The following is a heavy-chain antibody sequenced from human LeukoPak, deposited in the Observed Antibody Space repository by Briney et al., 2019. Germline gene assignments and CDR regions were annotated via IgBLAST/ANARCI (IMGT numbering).Heavy chain of an antibody. CDR3: ARSCGSTSCSDGDWFDP. D-gene: IGHD2-2*01. V-gene: IGHV4-39*01. Sequence: PSETLSLTCTVSGGSISTSDYYWGWIRQPPGKGLEWIASIHYSGGTYFNPSLKSRVTISVDTSRNEFSLKVTSVTAADTAVYYCARSCGSTSCSDGDWFDPWGPGTLVTVS. CDR2: IHYSGGT. J-gene: IGHJ5*02. CDR1: GGSISTSDYY.